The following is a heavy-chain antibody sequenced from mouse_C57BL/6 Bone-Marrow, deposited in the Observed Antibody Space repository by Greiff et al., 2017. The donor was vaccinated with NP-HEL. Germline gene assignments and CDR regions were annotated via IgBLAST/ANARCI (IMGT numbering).Heavy chain of an antibody. CDR1: GYTFTSYG. Sequence: VQLQQSGAELARPGASVKLSCKASGYTFTSYGISWVKQRTGQGLEWIGEIYPRSGNTYYNEKFKGKATLTADKSSSTAYMELRSLTSEDSAVYFCARGGLTGFYFDYWGQGTTLTVSS. D-gene: IGHD4-1*01. V-gene: IGHV1-81*01. CDR2: IYPRSGNT. CDR3: ARGGLTGFYFDY. J-gene: IGHJ2*01.